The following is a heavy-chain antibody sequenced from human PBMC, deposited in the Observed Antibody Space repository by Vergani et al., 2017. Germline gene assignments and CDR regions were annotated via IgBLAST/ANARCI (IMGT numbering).Heavy chain of an antibody. D-gene: IGHD6-13*01. V-gene: IGHV1-69*01. CDR1: GGTFSSYA. CDR2: ILPIFGTA. CDR3: ARETGSSWPSDDAFDI. Sequence: QVQLVQSGAEVKKPGSSVKVSCKASGGTFSSYAISWVRQAPGQGLEWMGGILPIFGTANYAQKFQGRVTITADESTSTAYMELRSLRSEDTAVYYCARETGSSWPSDDAFDIWGQGTMVTVSS. J-gene: IGHJ3*02.